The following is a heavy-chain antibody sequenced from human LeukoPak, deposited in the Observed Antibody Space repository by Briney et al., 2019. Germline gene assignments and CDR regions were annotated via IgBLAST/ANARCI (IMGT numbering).Heavy chain of an antibody. D-gene: IGHD5-24*01. CDR2: IKQDGSEK. CDR1: GYTLSSSW. V-gene: IGHV3-7*01. Sequence: PGGSLRLSCAASGYTLSSSWMTWVRQAPGKGLEWVANIKQDGSEKYYVDSVKGRFTISRDNAKNSLYLQMNSLRAEDTAVYYCAGGRDVYRYWGQGTLVTVSS. J-gene: IGHJ4*02. CDR3: AGGRDVYRY.